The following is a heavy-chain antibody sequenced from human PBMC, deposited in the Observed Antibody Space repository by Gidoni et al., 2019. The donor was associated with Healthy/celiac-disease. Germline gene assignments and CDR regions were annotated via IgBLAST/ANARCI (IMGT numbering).Heavy chain of an antibody. J-gene: IGHJ4*02. V-gene: IGHV5-51*03. Sequence: EVQLVPSGAEVTTPGESLKISCKGSGSSFTTYWIGWVRQMPGKGLEWMGIIYPGDSETRYSPSFQGQVTISADKSISTAYLQWSSLKASDTAMYYCARYAPAYYYDSSGYLRWGQGTLVTVSS. CDR2: IYPGDSET. CDR1: GSSFTTYW. D-gene: IGHD3-22*01. CDR3: ARYAPAYYYDSSGYLR.